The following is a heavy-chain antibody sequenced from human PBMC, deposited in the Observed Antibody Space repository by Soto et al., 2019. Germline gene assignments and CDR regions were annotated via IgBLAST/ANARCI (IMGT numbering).Heavy chain of an antibody. CDR1: GFSFGSYA. V-gene: IGHV3-23*01. Sequence: DVQLWESGGGLVQPGGSLRLSCAASGFSFGSYALSWVRQAPGKGLEWVSTISGSDGKTFYADSVKGRFSISRDTSQSTLYLQMNSLRADDTAFYYCAKAYCDGDCYTWRGYFHNWGQGTLVTVSS. CDR2: ISGSDGKT. CDR3: AKAYCDGDCYTWRGYFHN. D-gene: IGHD2-21*01. J-gene: IGHJ1*01.